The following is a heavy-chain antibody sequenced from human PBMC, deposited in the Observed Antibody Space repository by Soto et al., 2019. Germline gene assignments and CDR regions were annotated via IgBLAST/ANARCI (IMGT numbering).Heavy chain of an antibody. CDR3: AGKAWLETFDY. Sequence: SETLSLTCTVSGGSISSYYWSWIRQPPGKGLEWIGSIYYSGSTNYNPSLKSRVTISVDTSKNQFSLKLGSVTAADTAVYYCAGKAWLETFDYWGQGTLVTVSS. D-gene: IGHD6-19*01. CDR2: IYYSGST. V-gene: IGHV4-59*08. J-gene: IGHJ4*02. CDR1: GGSISSYY.